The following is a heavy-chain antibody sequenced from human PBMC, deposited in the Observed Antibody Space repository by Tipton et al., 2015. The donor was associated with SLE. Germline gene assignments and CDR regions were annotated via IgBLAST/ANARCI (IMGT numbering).Heavy chain of an antibody. D-gene: IGHD1-26*01. V-gene: IGHV1-2*06. CDR2: INPLSGGP. Sequence: QLVQSGAEVKNPGASLRVSCQASGYIFTGYFIHWLRQAPGQGLEWMGRINPLSGGPDYARKFRGRVTMTRDTSISTAYMELSGLTSDDTAVYYCATHSGTYSRYLDHWGQGSLVTVSS. J-gene: IGHJ4*02. CDR3: ATHSGTYSRYLDH. CDR1: GYIFTGYF.